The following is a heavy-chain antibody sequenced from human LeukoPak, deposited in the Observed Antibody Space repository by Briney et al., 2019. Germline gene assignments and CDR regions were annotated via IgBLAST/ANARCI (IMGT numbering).Heavy chain of an antibody. CDR1: GFTFSSYV. J-gene: IGHJ4*02. CDR2: ISGSGGST. Sequence: GGSLRLSCAASGFTFSSYVMSWVRQAPGKGLEWVSAISGSGGSTYYADSVKGRFTISRDKSKNTLYLQMNSLRAEDTAVYYCAKDWRRGYSYGFDYWGQGTLVTVSS. CDR3: AKDWRRGYSYGFDY. D-gene: IGHD5-18*01. V-gene: IGHV3-23*01.